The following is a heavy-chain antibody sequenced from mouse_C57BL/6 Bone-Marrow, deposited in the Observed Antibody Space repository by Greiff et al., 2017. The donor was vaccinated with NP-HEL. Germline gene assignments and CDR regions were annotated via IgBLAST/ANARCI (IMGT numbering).Heavy chain of an antibody. CDR2: IYPRSGNT. CDR3: ARNPITTVVAPFDY. D-gene: IGHD1-1*01. V-gene: IGHV1-81*01. Sequence: VKLMESGAELARPGASVKLSCKASGYTFTSYGISWVQQRTGQGLEWIGEIYPRSGNTYYNEKFKGKATLTADKSSSTAYMELRSLTSEDSAVYFCARNPITTVVAPFDYWGQGTTLTVSS. CDR1: GYTFTSYG. J-gene: IGHJ2*01.